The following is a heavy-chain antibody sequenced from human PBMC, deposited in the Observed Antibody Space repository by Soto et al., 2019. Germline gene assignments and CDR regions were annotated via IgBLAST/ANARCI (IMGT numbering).Heavy chain of an antibody. CDR2: INPNSGGT. CDR1: GYTLTGDY. Sequence: ASVKVSCKASGYTLTGDYMHWGRQAPVQGLEWVGWINPNSGGTNYAQKFQGWVTMTRDTSISTAYMELSRLRSDDTAVYYCAREGYDFWSGQSHYYYYGMDVWGQGTTVTVSS. CDR3: AREGYDFWSGQSHYYYYGMDV. D-gene: IGHD3-3*01. J-gene: IGHJ6*02. V-gene: IGHV1-2*04.